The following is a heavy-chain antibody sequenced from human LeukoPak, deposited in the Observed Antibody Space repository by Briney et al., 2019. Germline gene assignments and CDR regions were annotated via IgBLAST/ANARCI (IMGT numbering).Heavy chain of an antibody. V-gene: IGHV1-69*13. CDR1: GGSFSSHA. CDR2: IIPIFGTA. D-gene: IGHD3-22*01. CDR3: ARDVVGSSGYYPRGYFDY. Sequence: SVTVSCTASGGSFSSHAINWVRQAPGQGLEWMGGIIPIFGTANYAQKFQDRVTITADESTSTAYMELSSLRSEDTAVYYCARDVVGSSGYYPRGYFDYWGQGTLVTVSS. J-gene: IGHJ4*02.